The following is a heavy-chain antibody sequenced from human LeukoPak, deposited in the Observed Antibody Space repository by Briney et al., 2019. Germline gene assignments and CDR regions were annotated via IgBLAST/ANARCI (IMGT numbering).Heavy chain of an antibody. CDR1: GFTFSSYS. J-gene: IGHJ4*02. Sequence: PGGSLRLSCAASGFTFSSYSMNWVRQAPGKGLEWVSSTSSRSTYIYYADSLKGRFTISRDSAKNSLYLQMNSLRAEDTAVYYCAARDSYGSGSYPIDYWGQGTLVTVSS. CDR2: TSSRSTYI. D-gene: IGHD3-10*01. CDR3: AARDSYGSGSYPIDY. V-gene: IGHV3-21*01.